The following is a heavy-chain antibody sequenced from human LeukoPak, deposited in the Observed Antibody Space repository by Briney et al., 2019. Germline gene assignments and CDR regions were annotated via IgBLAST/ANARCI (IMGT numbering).Heavy chain of an antibody. Sequence: GGSLRLSCAVSGLTFNNYAMSWVRQAPGKGLEWVSAISKSGDHTYYAASTKGRFTIYRDNSKNTQYLQMNSLRAEDTAVYYCATSWGPDTSAFRWGRDGMDVWGQGTTVTVSS. D-gene: IGHD3-16*01. CDR3: ATSWGPDTSAFRWGRDGMDV. J-gene: IGHJ6*02. CDR1: GLTFNNYA. CDR2: ISKSGDHT. V-gene: IGHV3-23*01.